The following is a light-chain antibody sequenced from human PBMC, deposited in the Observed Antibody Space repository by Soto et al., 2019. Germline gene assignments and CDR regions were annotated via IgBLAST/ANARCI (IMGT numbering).Light chain of an antibody. V-gene: IGKV1-5*01. CDR3: QQYNSYCT. CDR2: DAS. CDR1: QSISSW. J-gene: IGKJ1*01. Sequence: DIQMTHSPSTLSASVGDRVTITCRASQSISSWLAWYQQKPGKAPKLLIYDASSLESGVPSRFSGSGSGTEFTLTISSLQPDDFATYYCQQYNSYCTFGHWTKVEIX.